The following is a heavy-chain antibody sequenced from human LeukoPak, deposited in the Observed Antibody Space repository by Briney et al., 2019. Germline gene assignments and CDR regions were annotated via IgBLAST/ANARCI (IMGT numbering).Heavy chain of an antibody. V-gene: IGHV3-30*02. D-gene: IGHD4-17*01. CDR1: GFTFSSYA. CDR3: AKGFNYGDYVAFDP. J-gene: IGHJ5*02. Sequence: GGSLRLSCAASGFTFSSYAMSWVRQAPGKGLEWVAFIRYDGSNKYYANSVKGRFTISRDNSKNTLYLQMNSLRAEDTAVYYCAKGFNYGDYVAFDPWGQGTLVTVSS. CDR2: IRYDGSNK.